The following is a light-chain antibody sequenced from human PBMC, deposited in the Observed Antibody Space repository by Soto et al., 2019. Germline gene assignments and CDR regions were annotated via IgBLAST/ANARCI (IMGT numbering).Light chain of an antibody. CDR1: QSVSSSY. CDR2: GAS. Sequence: EIVLTQSPGTLSLSPGERATLSCRASQSVSSSYLAWYQQKPGQAPRLLIYGASSRATGIPDRFSGSGSGTGLSVGVGGGGREGGGGYYCQQYGSSPLTFGGGTKVEIK. CDR3: QQYGSSPLT. V-gene: IGKV3-20*01. J-gene: IGKJ4*01.